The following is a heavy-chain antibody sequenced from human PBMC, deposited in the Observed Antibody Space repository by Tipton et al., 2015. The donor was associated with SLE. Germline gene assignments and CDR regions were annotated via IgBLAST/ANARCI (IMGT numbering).Heavy chain of an antibody. Sequence: TLSLTCAVYGGSFSGYYWSWIRQPPGKGLEWIGEINHSGSTNYNPSLKSRVAISVDTSKNQFSLKLSSATAADTAVYYCARGSSRHGAFDIWGQGTMVTVSS. CDR1: GGSFSGYY. V-gene: IGHV4-34*01. J-gene: IGHJ3*02. CDR2: INHSGST. D-gene: IGHD2-2*01. CDR3: ARGSSRHGAFDI.